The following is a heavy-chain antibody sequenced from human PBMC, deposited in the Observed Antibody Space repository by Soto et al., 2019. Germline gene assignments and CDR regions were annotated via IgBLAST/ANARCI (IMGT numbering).Heavy chain of an antibody. CDR1: GFTFSSYS. D-gene: IGHD2-2*02. CDR2: ISSSPSTI. J-gene: IGHJ6*02. Sequence: GGSLRLSCAASGFTFSSYSMNWVRQAPGKGLEWVSYISSSPSTINYADSVKGRFTISRDNAKNSLYLQMNSLRDEDTAVYYCARDAALYCGSTSCYTGVPYYGMDVWGQGTTVTVSS. CDR3: ARDAALYCGSTSCYTGVPYYGMDV. V-gene: IGHV3-48*02.